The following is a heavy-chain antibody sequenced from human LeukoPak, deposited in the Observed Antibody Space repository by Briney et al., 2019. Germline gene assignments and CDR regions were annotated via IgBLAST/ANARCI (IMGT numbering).Heavy chain of an antibody. Sequence: GGSLRLSCAASGFPFSSYAMNWVRQAPGKGLEWVSVIAGSDGFTQYADSVKGRFTISKDNSKNTVYLQMNRLRVEDTALYYCVRSLDYWGQGTLVTVSS. V-gene: IGHV3-23*01. CDR1: GFPFSSYA. J-gene: IGHJ4*02. CDR3: VRSLDY. CDR2: IAGSDGFT.